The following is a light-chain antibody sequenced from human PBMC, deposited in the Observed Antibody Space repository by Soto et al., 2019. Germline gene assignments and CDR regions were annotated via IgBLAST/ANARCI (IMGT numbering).Light chain of an antibody. Sequence: EVVLTQSPGTLSLSPGERATLSCRASQNVYINSLAWYQQKPGQPPRLLIYGASTRAAGIPERISGSGSGADFALSIDGLEPEDFAVYYCQQYNNWPPWTFGQGTKVEIK. CDR2: GAS. J-gene: IGKJ1*01. CDR3: QQYNNWPPWT. V-gene: IGKV3-20*01. CDR1: QNVYINS.